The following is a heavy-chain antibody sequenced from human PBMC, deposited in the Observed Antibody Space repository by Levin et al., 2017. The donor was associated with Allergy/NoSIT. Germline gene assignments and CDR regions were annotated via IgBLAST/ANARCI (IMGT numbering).Heavy chain of an antibody. D-gene: IGHD3-10*01. CDR2: ITPGGST. V-gene: IGHV4-34*01. Sequence: SETLSLTCAVYGVSFSGSFWSWLRQPPGKGLEWVGEITPGGSTRYNPSLKSRVTISLDTSKNQLSLRLSSVTAADTAVYYCARGGAPGAFDIWGQGTTVTVSS. J-gene: IGHJ3*02. CDR1: GVSFSGSF. CDR3: ARGGAPGAFDI.